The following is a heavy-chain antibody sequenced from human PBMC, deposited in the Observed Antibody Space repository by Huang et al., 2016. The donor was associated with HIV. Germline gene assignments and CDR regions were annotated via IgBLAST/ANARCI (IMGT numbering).Heavy chain of an antibody. CDR2: IHYSGIT. J-gene: IGHJ6*02. CDR1: GGSISSYY. D-gene: IGHD6-13*01. Sequence: QVQLQESGPGLVKPSETLSLTCTVSGGSISSYYWSWIRQPPGKGLEWIGYIHYSGITNYNPSLKSRVTTSVATSKNQFFLKLSAVTAADTAVYYCARGGPYSRDYYYYGMDVWGQGTTVTVSS. CDR3: ARGGPYSRDYYYYGMDV. V-gene: IGHV4-59*01.